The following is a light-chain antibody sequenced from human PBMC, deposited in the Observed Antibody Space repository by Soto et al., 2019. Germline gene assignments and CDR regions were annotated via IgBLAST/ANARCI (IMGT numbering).Light chain of an antibody. V-gene: IGKV3-20*01. Sequence: EIVLTQSPGTLSLSPGERATLSCRASQSVSSSYLAWYQQKPGQAPRLLIYGASSRATGIPDRFSGSGSGPDFSLAVSRLGREDVAVYFCQHYGSYPRTFAQRTKVYIK. CDR2: GAS. CDR1: QSVSSSY. CDR3: QHYGSYPRT. J-gene: IGKJ1*01.